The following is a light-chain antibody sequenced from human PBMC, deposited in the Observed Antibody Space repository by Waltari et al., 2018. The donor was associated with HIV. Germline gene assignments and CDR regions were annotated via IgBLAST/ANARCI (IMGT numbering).Light chain of an antibody. J-gene: IGKJ4*02. Sequence: DIQLTQSPSSLSASVGDRVSITCRASQTFNNYLNWYQQIPGKAPKLLIYATSTLQSGVPLRFSGSGSGTDFTLTISSLQPEDFATYYCQQSHTNPRTFGRGTKVEVK. CDR2: ATS. CDR3: QQSHTNPRT. CDR1: QTFNNY. V-gene: IGKV1-39*01.